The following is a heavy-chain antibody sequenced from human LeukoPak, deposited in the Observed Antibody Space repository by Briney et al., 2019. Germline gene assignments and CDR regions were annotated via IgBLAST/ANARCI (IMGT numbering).Heavy chain of an antibody. Sequence: SVKVSCKASGGTFSSYAISWVRQAPGQGLEWVGGIIPIFGTANYAQKFQGRVTITADESTSTAYMELSSLRSEDTAVYYSATLYDMIAMEYYYYYYMDVWGKGTTVTVSS. CDR3: ATLYDMIAMEYYYYYYMDV. V-gene: IGHV1-69*01. CDR1: GGTFSSYA. CDR2: IIPIFGTA. J-gene: IGHJ6*03. D-gene: IGHD2-21*01.